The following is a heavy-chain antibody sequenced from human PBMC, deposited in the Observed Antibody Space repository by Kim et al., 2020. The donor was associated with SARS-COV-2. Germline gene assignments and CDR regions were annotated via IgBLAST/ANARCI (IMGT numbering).Heavy chain of an antibody. J-gene: IGHJ6*02. CDR1: CGSISSYY. D-gene: IGHD3-10*01. CDR2: IYYSGST. V-gene: IGHV4-59*13. CDR3: ARDSGELWFGDRPTGYGMDV. Sequence: SETLSLTCTVSCGSISSYYWSWIRQPPGKGLEWIGYIYYSGSTNYNPSLKSRVTISVDTSKNQFSLKLSSVTAADTAVYYCARDSGELWFGDRPTGYGMDVWGQGTTVTVSS.